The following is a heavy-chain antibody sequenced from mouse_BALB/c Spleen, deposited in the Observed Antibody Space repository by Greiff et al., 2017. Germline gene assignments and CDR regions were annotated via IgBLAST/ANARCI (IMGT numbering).Heavy chain of an antibody. CDR3: ARGHYYGSSYDYAMDY. J-gene: IGHJ4*01. V-gene: IGHV5-4*02. Sequence: EVKVEESGGGLVKPGGSLKLSCAASGFTFSDYYMYWVRQTPEKRLEWVATISDGGSYTYYPDSVKGRFTISRDNAKNNLYLQMSSLKSEDTAMYYCARGHYYGSSYDYAMDYWGQGTSVTVSS. CDR1: GFTFSDYY. D-gene: IGHD1-1*01. CDR2: ISDGGSYT.